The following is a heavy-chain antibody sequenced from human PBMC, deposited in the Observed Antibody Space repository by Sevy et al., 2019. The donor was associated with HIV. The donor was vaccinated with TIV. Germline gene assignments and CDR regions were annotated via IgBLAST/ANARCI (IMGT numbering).Heavy chain of an antibody. J-gene: IGHJ6*02. CDR1: GFAFDDYA. V-gene: IGHV3-43D*03. Sequence: GGSLRLSCAASGFAFDDYAMHWVRQAPGKGLEWVSLISWDGGSTYCADSVKGRFTISRDNSKNSLYLQMNSLRAEDTALYYCAKARFPREAANYYYYGMDVWRQGTTVTVSS. D-gene: IGHD6-25*01. CDR3: AKARFPREAANYYYYGMDV. CDR2: ISWDGGST.